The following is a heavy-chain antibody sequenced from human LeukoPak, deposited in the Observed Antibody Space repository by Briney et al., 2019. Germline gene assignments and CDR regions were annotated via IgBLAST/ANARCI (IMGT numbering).Heavy chain of an antibody. J-gene: IGHJ4*02. D-gene: IGHD3-22*01. CDR1: GFTFSSYA. CDR2: ISYDGSNK. V-gene: IGHV3-30-3*01. Sequence: GGSLRLSCAASGFTFSSYAMHWVRQAPGKGLEWVAVISYDGSNKYYADSVKGRFTISRDNSKNTLYLQMNSLRAEDTAVYYCARGGPYYYDSSGYYSPEDYWGQGTLVTVSS. CDR3: ARGGPYYYDSSGYYSPEDY.